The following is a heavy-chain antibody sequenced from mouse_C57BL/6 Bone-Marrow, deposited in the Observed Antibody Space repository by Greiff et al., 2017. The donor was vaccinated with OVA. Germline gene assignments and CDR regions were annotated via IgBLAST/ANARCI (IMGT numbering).Heavy chain of an antibody. Sequence: EVQRVESEGGLVQPGSSMKLSCTASGFTFSDYYMAWVRQVPEKGLEWVANINYDGSSTYYLDSLKSRFIISRDNAKNILYLQMSSLKSEDTATYYCARLLLRTWYFDVWGTGTTVTVSS. CDR2: INYDGSST. CDR1: GFTFSDYY. J-gene: IGHJ1*03. D-gene: IGHD1-1*01. CDR3: ARLLLRTWYFDV. V-gene: IGHV5-16*01.